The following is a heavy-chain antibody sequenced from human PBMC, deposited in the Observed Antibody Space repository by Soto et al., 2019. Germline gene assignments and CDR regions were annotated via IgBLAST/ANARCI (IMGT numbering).Heavy chain of an antibody. Sequence: SETLSLTCTVAGGSISSGGYYWSWIRQHPGKGLEWIGDIYYSGSTYYNPSLTSRVTISVDTSKNQCSLKLSSVTAADTAVYFCARDRGVGEINYFDYWGQGTWVTVSS. CDR1: GGSISSGGYY. CDR2: IYYSGST. V-gene: IGHV4-31*03. J-gene: IGHJ4*02. CDR3: ARDRGVGEINYFDY. D-gene: IGHD3-10*01.